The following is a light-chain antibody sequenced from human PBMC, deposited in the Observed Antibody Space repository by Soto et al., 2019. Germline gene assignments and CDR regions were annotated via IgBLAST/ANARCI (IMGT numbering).Light chain of an antibody. CDR3: MQPLQTPYT. CDR2: LAS. Sequence: DIVMTQSPLSLPVTPGEPASISCRSSQSLLYSNGNNYLDWYLQKAGQSPQLLIYLASSRASGVPDRFSGRGSGPDFTLKISRVEAEDVGVYYCMQPLQTPYTFGQGTKLEIK. J-gene: IGKJ2*01. CDR1: QSLLYSNGNNY. V-gene: IGKV2-28*01.